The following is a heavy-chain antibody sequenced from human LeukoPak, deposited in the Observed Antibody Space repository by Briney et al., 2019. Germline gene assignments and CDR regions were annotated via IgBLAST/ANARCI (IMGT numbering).Heavy chain of an antibody. CDR3: AREDCSGGSCYSFYYYYYMDV. CDR2: IYYSGST. CDR1: GGSFSSYY. J-gene: IGHJ6*03. Sequence: PSETLSLTCAVYGGSFSSYYWGWIRQPPGKGLEWIGSIYYSGSTYYNPSLKSRVTISVDTSKNQFSLKLSSVTAADTAVYYCAREDCSGGSCYSFYYYYYMDVWGKGTTVTVSS. D-gene: IGHD2-15*01. V-gene: IGHV4-39*02.